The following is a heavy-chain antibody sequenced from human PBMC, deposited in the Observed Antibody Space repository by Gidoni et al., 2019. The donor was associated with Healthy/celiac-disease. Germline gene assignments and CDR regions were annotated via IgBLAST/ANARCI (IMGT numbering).Heavy chain of an antibody. J-gene: IGHJ6*02. V-gene: IGHV3-30-3*01. CDR1: GFTFSSYA. D-gene: IGHD3-10*01. Sequence: QVQLVESGGGVVQPGRSLRLSCAASGFTFSSYAMHWVRQAPGKGLEWVAVISYDGSNKYYADSVKGRFTISRDNSKNTLYLQMNSLRAEDTAVYYCARDGVWPLRYGMDVWGQGTTVTVSS. CDR2: ISYDGSNK. CDR3: ARDGVWPLRYGMDV.